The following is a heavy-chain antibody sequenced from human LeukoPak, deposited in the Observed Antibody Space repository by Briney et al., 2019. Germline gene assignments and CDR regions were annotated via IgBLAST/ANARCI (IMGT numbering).Heavy chain of an antibody. V-gene: IGHV3-74*01. Sequence: GGSLRLSCAASGFTFSSYWMHWVRQAPGKGLVWVSRINSDGSSTSYADSVKGRFTISRDNARNTLYLQMNSLRAEDTAVYYCVSWWFGESDLLDYWAREPWSPSPQ. D-gene: IGHD3-10*01. CDR2: INSDGSST. J-gene: IGHJ4*02. CDR1: GFTFSSYW. CDR3: VSWWFGESDLLDY.